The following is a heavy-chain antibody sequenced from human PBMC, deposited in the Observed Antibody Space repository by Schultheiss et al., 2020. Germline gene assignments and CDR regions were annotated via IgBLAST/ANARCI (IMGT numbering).Heavy chain of an antibody. D-gene: IGHD6-13*01. CDR2: IWYDGSNK. V-gene: IGHV3-33*06. CDR1: GFTVSSNY. CDR3: AKVMPAPSSSWCFDY. Sequence: GGSLRLSCAASGFTVSSNYMSWVRQAPGKGLEWVAVIWYDGSNKYYADSAKGRFTISRDNSQNTLYLQMNSLRAEDTAVYYCAKVMPAPSSSWCFDYWGQGTLVTVSS. J-gene: IGHJ4*02.